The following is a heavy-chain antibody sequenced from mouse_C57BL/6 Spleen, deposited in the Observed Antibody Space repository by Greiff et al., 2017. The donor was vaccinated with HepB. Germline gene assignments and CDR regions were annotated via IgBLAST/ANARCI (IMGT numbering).Heavy chain of an antibody. V-gene: IGHV5-16*01. CDR3: ARFSTDYAMDY. CDR2: INYDGSST. D-gene: IGHD1-1*01. J-gene: IGHJ4*01. Sequence: EVKLVESEGGLVQPGSSMKLSCTASGFTFSDYYMAWVRQVPEKGLEWVANINYDGSSTYYLDSLKSRFIISRDNAKNILYLQMSSLKSEDTATYYCARFSTDYAMDYWGQGTSVTVSS. CDR1: GFTFSDYY.